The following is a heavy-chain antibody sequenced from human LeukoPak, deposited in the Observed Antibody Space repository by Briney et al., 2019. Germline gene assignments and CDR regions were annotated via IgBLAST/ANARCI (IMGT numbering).Heavy chain of an antibody. CDR1: GGTFSSYA. J-gene: IGHJ5*02. D-gene: IGHD2-15*01. Sequence: GSSVKVSCKASGGTFSSYAISWVRQAPGQGLEWMGWISAYNGNTNYAQKLQGRVTMATDTSTSTAYMELRSLRPDDTAVYYCARERDYSNFNWFDPWGQGTLVTVSS. CDR2: ISAYNGNT. V-gene: IGHV1-18*01. CDR3: ARERDYSNFNWFDP.